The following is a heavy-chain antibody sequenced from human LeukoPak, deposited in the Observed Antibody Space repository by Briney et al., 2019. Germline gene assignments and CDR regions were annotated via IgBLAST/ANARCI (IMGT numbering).Heavy chain of an antibody. CDR2: ISGSGGST. CDR1: GLTFSSHW. D-gene: IGHD3-9*01. Sequence: GGSLRLSCAASGLTFSSHWMHWVRQAPGKGLEWVSAISGSGGSTYYADSVKGRFTISRDNSKNTLYLQMNSLRAEDTAVYYCAKGTIIQDDYWGQGTLVTVSS. V-gene: IGHV3-23*01. CDR3: AKGTIIQDDY. J-gene: IGHJ4*02.